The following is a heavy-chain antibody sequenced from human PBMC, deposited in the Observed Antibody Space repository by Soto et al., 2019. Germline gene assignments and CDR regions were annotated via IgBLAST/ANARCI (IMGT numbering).Heavy chain of an antibody. Sequence: SETLSLTCTVSGGSISRGDYYWSWIRQPPGKGLEWIGYSYYSGSTYYNPSLKSRVTISVDTSKNQFSLKLRSVTAADTAVYFCAREYYDSSPCAFDIWGQGSMVTVSS. D-gene: IGHD3-22*01. J-gene: IGHJ3*02. CDR1: GGSISRGDYY. CDR3: AREYYDSSPCAFDI. CDR2: SYYSGST. V-gene: IGHV4-30-4*01.